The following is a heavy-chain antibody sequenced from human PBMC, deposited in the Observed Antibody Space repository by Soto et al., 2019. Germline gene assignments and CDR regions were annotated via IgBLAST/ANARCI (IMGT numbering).Heavy chain of an antibody. J-gene: IGHJ6*02. V-gene: IGHV4-30-4*01. D-gene: IGHD5-18*01. CDR3: ARALIQLWPHYYYGMDV. CDR2: IYYSGST. CDR1: GGSISSGDYY. Sequence: SETLSLTCTVSGGSISSGDYYWSWIRQPPGKGLEWIGYIYYSGSTYYNPSLKSRVTISVDTSKNQFSLKVNSVTAADTAVYYCARALIQLWPHYYYGMDVWGQGTTVTVSS.